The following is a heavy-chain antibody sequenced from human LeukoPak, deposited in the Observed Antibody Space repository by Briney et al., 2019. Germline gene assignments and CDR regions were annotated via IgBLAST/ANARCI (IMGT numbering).Heavy chain of an antibody. D-gene: IGHD5-24*01. V-gene: IGHV3-23*01. CDR2: ISGNDGRT. J-gene: IGHJ4*02. CDR1: GFTFSDDD. CDR3: AREVDGSFDY. Sequence: GGSLRLSCAASGFTFSDDDMNWVRQAPGKGLEWVSGISGNDGRTYYADSVKGRFTISRDNSKNTLYLQMNSLRAEDTAVYYRAREVDGSFDYWGQGTLVTVSS.